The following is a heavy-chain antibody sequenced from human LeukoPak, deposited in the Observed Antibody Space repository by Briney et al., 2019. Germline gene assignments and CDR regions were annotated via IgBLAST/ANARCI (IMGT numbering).Heavy chain of an antibody. CDR3: ARAEDTATANFDY. V-gene: IGHV4-30-2*01. D-gene: IGHD5-18*01. Sequence: SETLSLTCAVSGGSISSGGYSWSWIRQPPGKGLEWIGYIYHSESTYYNPSLKSRVTISVDRSKNQFSLKLSSVTAADTAVYYCARAEDTATANFDYWGQGTLVTVSS. J-gene: IGHJ4*02. CDR1: GGSISSGGYS. CDR2: IYHSEST.